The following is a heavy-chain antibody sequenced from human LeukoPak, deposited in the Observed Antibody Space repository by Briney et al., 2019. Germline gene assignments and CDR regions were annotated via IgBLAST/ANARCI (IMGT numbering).Heavy chain of an antibody. V-gene: IGHV4-34*01. D-gene: IGHD3-3*01. Sequence: SETLSLACAVYGGSFSGYYWSWIRQPPGKGLEWIGEINHSGSTNYNPSLKSRVTISVDTSKNQFSLKLSSVTAADTAVYYCARGNPTSYYDFWSGYYRQSWFDPWGQGTLVTVSS. CDR2: INHSGST. J-gene: IGHJ5*02. CDR1: GGSFSGYY. CDR3: ARGNPTSYYDFWSGYYRQSWFDP.